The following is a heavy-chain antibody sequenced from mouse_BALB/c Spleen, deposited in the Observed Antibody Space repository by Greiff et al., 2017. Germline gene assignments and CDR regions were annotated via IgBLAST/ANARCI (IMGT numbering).Heavy chain of an antibody. CDR3: ARHLLSDWYFDV. D-gene: IGHD2-1*01. CDR2: IDPANGNT. J-gene: IGHJ1*01. V-gene: IGHV14-3*02. CDR1: GFNIKDTY. Sequence: EVKLMESGAELVKPGASVKLSCTASGFNIKDTYMHWVKQRPEQGLEWIGRIDPANGNTKYDPKFQGKATITADTSSNTAYLQLSSLTSEDTAVYYCARHLLSDWYFDVWGAGTTVTVSS.